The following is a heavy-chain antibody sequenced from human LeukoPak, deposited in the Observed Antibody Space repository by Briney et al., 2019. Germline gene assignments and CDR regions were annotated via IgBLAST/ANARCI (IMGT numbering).Heavy chain of an antibody. CDR2: IYYSGST. J-gene: IGHJ4*02. CDR3: ARSRGPNILTGYFMPYYFDY. V-gene: IGHV4-61*01. Sequence: PSETLSLTCTVSGGSVSSGTYYWSWIRQPAGKGLEWIGYIYYSGSTNYDPSLKSRVTISVDTSKNQFSLKLSSVTAADTAVYYCARSRGPNILTGYFMPYYFDYWGQGALVTVSS. D-gene: IGHD3-9*01. CDR1: GGSVSSGTYY.